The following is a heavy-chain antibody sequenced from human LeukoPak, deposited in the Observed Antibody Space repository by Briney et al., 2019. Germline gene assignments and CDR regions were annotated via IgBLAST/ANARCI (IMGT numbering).Heavy chain of an antibody. CDR1: GGSFSGYY. D-gene: IGHD5-18*01. Sequence: SETLSLTCAVHGGSFSGYYWSWIRQPPGKGLEWIGEINHSGSTNYNPSLKSRVTISVDTSKNQFSLKLSSVTAADTAVYYCARRGYSYVHIDYWGQGTLVTVSS. CDR2: INHSGST. J-gene: IGHJ4*02. CDR3: ARRGYSYVHIDY. V-gene: IGHV4-34*01.